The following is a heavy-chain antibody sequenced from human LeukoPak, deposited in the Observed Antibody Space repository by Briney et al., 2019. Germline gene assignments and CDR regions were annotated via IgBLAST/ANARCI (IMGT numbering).Heavy chain of an antibody. Sequence: PGRSLRLSCAASGFTFSSYAMHWVRQAPGKGLEWVADISYDGSNKYYADSVKGRFTISRDNSKNTLYLQMNSLRAEDTAVYYCARDKLLMVYAIPYYYYGMDVWGQGTTVTVSS. D-gene: IGHD2-8*01. CDR2: ISYDGSNK. CDR3: ARDKLLMVYAIPYYYYGMDV. CDR1: GFTFSSYA. J-gene: IGHJ6*02. V-gene: IGHV3-30-3*01.